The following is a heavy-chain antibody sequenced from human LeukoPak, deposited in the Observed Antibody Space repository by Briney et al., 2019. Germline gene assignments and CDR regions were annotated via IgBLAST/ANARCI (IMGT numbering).Heavy chain of an antibody. CDR2: IYYSGST. CDR3: ARWGSSGWYYYYGMDV. J-gene: IGHJ6*02. CDR1: GGSISSGGYY. V-gene: IGHV4-61*08. D-gene: IGHD6-19*01. Sequence: SETLSLTCTVSGGSISSGGYYWSWIRQPPGKGLEWIGYIYYSGSTNYNPSLKSRVTISVDTSKNQFSLKLSSVTAADTAVYYCARWGSSGWYYYYGMDVWGQGTTVTVSS.